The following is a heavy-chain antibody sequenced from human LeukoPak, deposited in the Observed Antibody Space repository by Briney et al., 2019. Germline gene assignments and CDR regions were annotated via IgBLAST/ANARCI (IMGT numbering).Heavy chain of an antibody. J-gene: IGHJ6*03. CDR2: IYTSGST. V-gene: IGHV4-4*09. D-gene: IGHD1-1*01. Sequence: SETLSLTCTVSGGSVSSYYWSWIRQPPGKGLEWIGYIYTSGSTYYNPSLESRVTISVDTSKNKFSLRLSSVTAADTALYYCAKTDHYYYMDVWGKGTTVTVSS. CDR1: GGSVSSYY. CDR3: AKTDHYYYMDV.